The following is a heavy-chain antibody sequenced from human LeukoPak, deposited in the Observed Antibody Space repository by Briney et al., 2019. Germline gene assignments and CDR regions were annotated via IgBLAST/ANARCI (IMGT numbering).Heavy chain of an antibody. CDR2: INAGNGNT. J-gene: IGHJ3*02. CDR3: ASLLYYYDSSGYHGAFDI. Sequence: ASVKVSCTASGYTFTSYVMHWVRQAPGQRLEWMGWINAGNGNTKYSQKFQGRVTITGDTSASTAYMELSSLRSEDTAVYYCASLLYYYDSSGYHGAFDIWGQGTMVTVSS. D-gene: IGHD3-22*01. V-gene: IGHV1-3*01. CDR1: GYTFTSYV.